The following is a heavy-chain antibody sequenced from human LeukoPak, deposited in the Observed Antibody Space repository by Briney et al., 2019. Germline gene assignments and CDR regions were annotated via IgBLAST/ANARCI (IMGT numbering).Heavy chain of an antibody. J-gene: IGHJ4*02. Sequence: GGSLRLSCAASGFTLSTYGMKWVRQAPGKGLEWVSSISSSGDYMYYADSVKGRFTISRDNAKNSLYLQMNSLRAEDTAVYYCARDEWSFDYWGQGTLVTVSS. CDR1: GFTLSTYG. V-gene: IGHV3-21*01. CDR3: ARDEWSFDY. D-gene: IGHD3-3*01. CDR2: ISSSGDYM.